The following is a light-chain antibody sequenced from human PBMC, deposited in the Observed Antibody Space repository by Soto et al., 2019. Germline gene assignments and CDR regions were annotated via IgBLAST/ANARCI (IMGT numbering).Light chain of an antibody. CDR1: QGVSSW. CDR2: GAA. Sequence: DIQMTQSPSSVSASVGDRVTITCRASQGVSSWLAWYRQKPGQAPKLRIYGAAFLQSGVPSRFSGSGSATDFNLTISSLPHEDFATYYGQHANSFSWTLGQGTKVEI. CDR3: QHANSFSWT. J-gene: IGKJ1*01. V-gene: IGKV1-12*01.